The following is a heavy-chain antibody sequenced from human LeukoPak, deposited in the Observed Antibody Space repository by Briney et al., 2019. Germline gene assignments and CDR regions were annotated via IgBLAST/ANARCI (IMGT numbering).Heavy chain of an antibody. CDR2: ISSSSSYI. CDR3: ARDLARRELYP. CDR1: GFTFNSYS. J-gene: IGHJ5*02. D-gene: IGHD1-26*01. Sequence: GGSLRLSCAASGFTFNSYSMNWVRQAPGKGLEWVSSISSSSSYIYYADSVKGRFTISRDNAKNSLYLQMNSLRAEDTAVYYCARDLARRELYPWGQGTLVTVSS. V-gene: IGHV3-21*01.